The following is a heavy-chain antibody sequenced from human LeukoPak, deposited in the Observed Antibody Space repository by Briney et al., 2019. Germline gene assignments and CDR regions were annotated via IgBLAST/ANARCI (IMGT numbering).Heavy chain of an antibody. D-gene: IGHD3-22*01. CDR3: ARRGPYYYDSSGYW. CDR1: GGSISSSSYY. Sequence: SETLSLTCTVSGGSISSSSYYWGWIRQPPGKGLEWIGSIYYSGSTYYNPSLKSRVTISVDTSKNQFSLKLSSVTAADTAVHYCARRGPYYYDSSGYWWGQGTLVTVSS. CDR2: IYYSGST. V-gene: IGHV4-39*01. J-gene: IGHJ4*02.